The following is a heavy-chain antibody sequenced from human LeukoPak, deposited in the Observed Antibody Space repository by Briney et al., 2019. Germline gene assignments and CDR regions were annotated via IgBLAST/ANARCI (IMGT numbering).Heavy chain of an antibody. CDR3: ARVGVRFLEWLYY. J-gene: IGHJ4*02. D-gene: IGHD3-3*01. CDR2: MNPNSGNT. V-gene: IGHV1-8*01. Sequence: ASVKVSCKASGYTFTSYDINWVRQATGQGLEWMGWMNPNSGNTGYAQKFQGRVTMTRNTSISTAYTELSSLRSEDTAVYYCARVGVRFLEWLYYWGQGTLVTVSS. CDR1: GYTFTSYD.